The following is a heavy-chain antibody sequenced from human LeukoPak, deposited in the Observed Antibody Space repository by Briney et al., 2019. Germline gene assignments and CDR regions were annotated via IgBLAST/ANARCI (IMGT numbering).Heavy chain of an antibody. V-gene: IGHV3-7*01. CDR1: GFTFSNYL. D-gene: IGHD3-3*01. CDR3: ARDFWGAYRVDYFDY. Sequence: GGSLRLSCAASGFTFSNYLMSWVRRAPGKGLEWVANIKQDGSETYYVDSVRGRFTISRDNAKNSVYLQMNSLRAEDTAVYYCARDFWGAYRVDYFDYWGQGTLVTVSS. CDR2: IKQDGSET. J-gene: IGHJ4*02.